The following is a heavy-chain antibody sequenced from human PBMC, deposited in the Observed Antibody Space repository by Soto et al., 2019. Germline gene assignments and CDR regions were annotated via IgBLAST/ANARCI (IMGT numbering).Heavy chain of an antibody. CDR3: ARDVYCTTTSCYLHYAMDV. Sequence: QVQLVQSGTEVKKPGASVKVSCKASGHTFISYYMHWVRQAPGQGLEWMGIINPSGGTTYYAQNFQGRVTMTRDTSTSTVYMELSSLRSEDTAVYYCARDVYCTTTSCYLHYAMDVWGQGTTVTVSS. CDR2: INPSGGTT. D-gene: IGHD2-2*01. J-gene: IGHJ6*02. CDR1: GHTFISYY. V-gene: IGHV1-46*01.